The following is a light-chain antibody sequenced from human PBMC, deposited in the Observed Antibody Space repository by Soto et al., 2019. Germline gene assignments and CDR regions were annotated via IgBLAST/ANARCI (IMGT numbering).Light chain of an antibody. CDR2: VNSDGSH. CDR1: SGHSNYA. Sequence: QSVLTQSPSASASLGASVKLTCTLSSGHSNYAIAWHQQQPQKGPRFLMRVNSDGSHRKGDGIPDRFSGSSSGAERYLTISSLQSEDEADYYCQTWGVFGTGTQLTV. CDR3: QTWGV. V-gene: IGLV4-69*01. J-gene: IGLJ1*01.